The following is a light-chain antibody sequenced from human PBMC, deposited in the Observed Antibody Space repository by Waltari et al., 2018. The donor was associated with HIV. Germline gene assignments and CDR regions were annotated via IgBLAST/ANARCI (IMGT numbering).Light chain of an antibody. V-gene: IGLV3-21*02. CDR3: QVWDSSANGV. Sequence: SYVLTQPPSVSVAPGQTARITCGGNNIGSKTVHWYQQRPGQAPVLVVFDDRDRPSGIPERFSGSSSGNTATLTSSRVEAGHEADYYCQVWDSSANGVFGGGTKLTVL. CDR2: DDR. CDR1: NIGSKT. J-gene: IGLJ2*01.